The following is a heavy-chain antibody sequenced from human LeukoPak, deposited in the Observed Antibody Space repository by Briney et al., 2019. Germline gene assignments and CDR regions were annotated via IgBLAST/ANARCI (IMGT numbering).Heavy chain of an antibody. CDR1: GFTFSSYS. CDR2: ISSSSSYI. V-gene: IGHV3-21*01. CDR3: ARDSSGYCSSTSCSYNYFDY. J-gene: IGHJ4*02. Sequence: GGSLRLSCAASGFTFSSYSMNWVRQAPGKGLEWVSSISSSSSYIYYADSVKGRFTISRDNAKNSLYLQMNSLRAEDTAVYYCARDSSGYCSSTSCSYNYFDYWGQGTLVTVSS. D-gene: IGHD2-2*01.